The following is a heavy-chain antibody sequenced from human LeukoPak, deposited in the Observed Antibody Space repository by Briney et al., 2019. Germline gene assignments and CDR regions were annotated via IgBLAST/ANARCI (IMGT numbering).Heavy chain of an antibody. CDR1: GYTFTGYY. Sequence: ASVKVSCKASGYTFTGYYMHWVRQAPGQGLEWMGWINPNSGGTYYAQKFQGRVTMTRDTSISTAYMELSRLRSDDTAVYYCAGDRTRTGYSSGWYHDYWGQGTLVTVSS. J-gene: IGHJ4*02. D-gene: IGHD6-19*01. CDR3: AGDRTRTGYSSGWYHDY. V-gene: IGHV1-2*02. CDR2: INPNSGGT.